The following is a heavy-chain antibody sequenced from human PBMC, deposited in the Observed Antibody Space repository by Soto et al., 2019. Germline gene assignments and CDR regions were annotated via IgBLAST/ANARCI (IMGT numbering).Heavy chain of an antibody. CDR3: AKDVFHDSYNYRNYFDS. J-gene: IGHJ4*02. CDR2: INTRGTRT. D-gene: IGHD5-12*01. CDR1: EFTFSSYA. V-gene: IGHV3-23*01. Sequence: EVQLLESGGGLEQPGGSLRLSCEASEFTFSSYAMSWVRQAPGKGLEWVSGINTRGTRTYYADSVKGRFTVSRDNSKNTLYLQMNSLRAEDTAVYYCAKDVFHDSYNYRNYFDSWGQGTLVTVSS.